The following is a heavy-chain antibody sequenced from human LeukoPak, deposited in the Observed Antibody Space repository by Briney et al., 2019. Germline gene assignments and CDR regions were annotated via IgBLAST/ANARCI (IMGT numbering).Heavy chain of an antibody. Sequence: GESLKISCKGSGYNFATYWIGWVRQMPGKGLEWMGIIYPGDSDTRYIPSFQGQVTISVDKSINTAYLQWSSLKASDTAIYYCASRKKGMATTGFDYWGQGTLVTVSS. V-gene: IGHV5-51*01. CDR2: IYPGDSDT. CDR3: ASRKKGMATTGFDY. CDR1: GYNFATYW. J-gene: IGHJ4*02. D-gene: IGHD5-24*01.